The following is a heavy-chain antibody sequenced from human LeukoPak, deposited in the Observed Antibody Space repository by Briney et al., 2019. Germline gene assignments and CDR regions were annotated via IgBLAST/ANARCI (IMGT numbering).Heavy chain of an antibody. D-gene: IGHD6-19*01. J-gene: IGHJ4*02. CDR2: ISGSGSST. Sequence: GGSLRLSCAASGFTFSSYSMNWVRQAPGKGLEWVSAISGSGSSTYYADSVKGRFTISRDNSKNTLYLQMNSLRAEDTAVYYCAKIRAVAGPCFDYWGQGTLVTVSS. CDR1: GFTFSSYS. V-gene: IGHV3-23*01. CDR3: AKIRAVAGPCFDY.